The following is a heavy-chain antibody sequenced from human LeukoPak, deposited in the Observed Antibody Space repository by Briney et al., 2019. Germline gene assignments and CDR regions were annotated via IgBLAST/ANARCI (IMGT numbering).Heavy chain of an antibody. V-gene: IGHV1-69*05. J-gene: IGHJ6*03. CDR2: IIPIFGTA. Sequence: ASVKVSCKASGGTFSSYAISWVRQAPGQGLEWMGGIIPIFGTANYAQKFQGRVTITTDESTSTAYMELSNLRSEDTAVYYCARDYYYYMDVWGKGTTVTVSS. CDR1: GGTFSSYA. CDR3: ARDYYYYMDV.